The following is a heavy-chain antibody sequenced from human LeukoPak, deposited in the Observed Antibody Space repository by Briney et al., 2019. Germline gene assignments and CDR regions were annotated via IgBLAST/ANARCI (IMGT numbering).Heavy chain of an antibody. CDR2: IYYSGTT. CDR3: ARVAAARTRWFDP. D-gene: IGHD6-13*01. CDR1: GGSISSTTYH. Sequence: SETLSLTCTVSGGSISSTTYHWGWIRRPPGKGLEWIGTIYYSGTTYYNPSLKSRATISVDTSKNQFSLKLSSVIAADTAVYYCARVAAARTRWFDPWGQGTLVTVSS. J-gene: IGHJ5*02. V-gene: IGHV4-39*01.